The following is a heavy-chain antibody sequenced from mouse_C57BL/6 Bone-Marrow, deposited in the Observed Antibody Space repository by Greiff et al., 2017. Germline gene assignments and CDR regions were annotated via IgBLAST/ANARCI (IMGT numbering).Heavy chain of an antibody. CDR2: IYPNSGGT. V-gene: IGHV1-72*01. CDR1: GYTFTSYW. CDR3: ARIDYYGSSYAMDY. Sequence: VKLQQPGAELVKPGASVKLSCKASGYTFTSYWMHWVKQRPGRGLEWIGRIYPNSGGTKYNEKFKSKATLTADKPSSTAYMQLSSLTSEDSAVYYCARIDYYGSSYAMDYWGQGTSVTVSS. D-gene: IGHD1-1*01. J-gene: IGHJ4*01.